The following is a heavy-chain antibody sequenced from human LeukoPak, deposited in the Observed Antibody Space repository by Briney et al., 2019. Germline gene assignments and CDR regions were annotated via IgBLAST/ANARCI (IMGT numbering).Heavy chain of an antibody. V-gene: IGHV3-23*01. CDR2: ISGSGGST. D-gene: IGHD6-19*01. J-gene: IGHJ5*02. CDR1: GFTVSSNY. Sequence: PGGSLRLSCAASGFTVSSNYMSWVRQAPGKGLEWVSAISGSGGSTYYADSVKGRFTISRDNSKNTLYLQMNSLRAEDTAVYYCANTGYSSGWYRVPTWGQGTLVTVSS. CDR3: ANTGYSSGWYRVPT.